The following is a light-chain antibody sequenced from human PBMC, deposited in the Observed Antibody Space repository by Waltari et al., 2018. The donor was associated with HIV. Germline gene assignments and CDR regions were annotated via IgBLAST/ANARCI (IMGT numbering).Light chain of an antibody. CDR1: ESIVSDY. V-gene: IGKV3-20*01. Sequence: EIVLPQSPGTLSLSPGERATLSCRASESIVSDYLAWYQQKGGQAPRLLIYGTSNRATGIPDRFSGSGSVTDFTLTISRLEPQDFAVYYCQQYGSSPWTFGQGTKVEIK. CDR2: GTS. J-gene: IGKJ1*01. CDR3: QQYGSSPWT.